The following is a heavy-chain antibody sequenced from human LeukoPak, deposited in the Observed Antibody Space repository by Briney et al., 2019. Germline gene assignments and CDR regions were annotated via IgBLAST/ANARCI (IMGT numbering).Heavy chain of an antibody. CDR2: INGDGSDT. CDR3: ARTIVGGYFDH. CDR1: GFTFSSYW. V-gene: IGHV3-74*01. D-gene: IGHD1-26*01. J-gene: IGHJ4*02. Sequence: PGGSLRLSCAASGFTFSSYWMHWVRQAPGKGLVWVSRINGDGSDTSHADSVKGRFTISRDNAKNMLYLQMNSLRAEDTAIYYCARTIVGGYFDHWGQGAPVTVSS.